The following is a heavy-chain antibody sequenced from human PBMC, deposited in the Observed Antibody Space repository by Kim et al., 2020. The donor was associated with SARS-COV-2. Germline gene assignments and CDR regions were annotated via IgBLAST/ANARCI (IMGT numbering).Heavy chain of an antibody. V-gene: IGHV3-33*01. Sequence: GGSLRLSCAASGFTFSSYGMHWVRQAPGKGLEWVAVIWYDGSNKYYADSVKGRFTISRDNSKNTLYLQMNSLRAEDTAVYYCATVGIVGAWYYFDYWGQGTLVTVSS. J-gene: IGHJ4*02. CDR2: IWYDGSNK. CDR1: GFTFSSYG. CDR3: ATVGIVGAWYYFDY. D-gene: IGHD1-26*01.